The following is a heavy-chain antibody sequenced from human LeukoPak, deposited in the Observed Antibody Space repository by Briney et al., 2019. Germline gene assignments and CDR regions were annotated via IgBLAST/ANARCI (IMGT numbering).Heavy chain of an antibody. CDR2: IYYSGST. CDR1: GGSISSHY. J-gene: IGHJ4*02. CDR3: ARSKVEPWLATDY. Sequence: PSETLSLTCTVSGGSISSHYWSWIRQPPGKGLEWIGYIYYSGSTNYNPSLKSRVTISVDTSKNQFSLKLSSVTAADTAVYYCARSKVEPWLATDYWGQGTLVTVSS. D-gene: IGHD6-19*01. V-gene: IGHV4-59*08.